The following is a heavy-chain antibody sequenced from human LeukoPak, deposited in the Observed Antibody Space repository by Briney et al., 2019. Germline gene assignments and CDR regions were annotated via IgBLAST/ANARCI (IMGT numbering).Heavy chain of an antibody. CDR3: AKTPRDYGSGIGYFDY. CDR2: ISGSGGST. Sequence: HPGGSLRLSCAAFGFTFSSYAMSWVRQAPGKGLEWVSAISGSGGSTYYADSVKGRFTISRDNSKNTLYLQMNSLRAEDTAVYYCAKTPRDYGSGIGYFDYWGQGTLATISS. CDR1: GFTFSSYA. D-gene: IGHD3-10*01. J-gene: IGHJ4*02. V-gene: IGHV3-23*01.